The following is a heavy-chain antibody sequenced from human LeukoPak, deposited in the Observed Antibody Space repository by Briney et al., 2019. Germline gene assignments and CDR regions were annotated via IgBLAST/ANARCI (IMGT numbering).Heavy chain of an antibody. J-gene: IGHJ4*02. CDR3: ARGRYSSSPPDY. Sequence: ASVKVSCKASGYNFISYGVSWVRQAPGQGLEWMGWISAYNGNTNFAQKVQGRVTMTTDTSTNTAYMELRSPRSDDTAVYYCARGRYSSSPPDYWGQGTLVTVSS. D-gene: IGHD6-13*01. CDR1: GYNFISYG. CDR2: ISAYNGNT. V-gene: IGHV1-18*01.